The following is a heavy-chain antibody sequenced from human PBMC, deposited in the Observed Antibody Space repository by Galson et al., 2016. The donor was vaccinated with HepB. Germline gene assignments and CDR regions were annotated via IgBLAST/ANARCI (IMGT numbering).Heavy chain of an antibody. CDR3: ARRTDYYGSGTYSV. V-gene: IGHV1-8*01. Sequence: SVKVSCKASGFSFTSYDIYWVRQAPGQGLEWLGWMSPNSGDTGYAQRFQGRLTMTSNTSITTAYMELRSLRSEDTAVYYCARRTDYYGSGTYSVWGQGTLVTVSS. CDR1: GFSFTSYD. D-gene: IGHD3-10*01. CDR2: MSPNSGDT. J-gene: IGHJ4*02.